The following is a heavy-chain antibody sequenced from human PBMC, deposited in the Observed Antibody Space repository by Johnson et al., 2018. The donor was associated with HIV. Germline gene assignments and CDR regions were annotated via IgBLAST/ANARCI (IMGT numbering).Heavy chain of an antibody. V-gene: IGHV3-30-3*01. CDR2: ISHDGSNK. Sequence: QVQLVESGGGLVKPGGSLRLSCAASGFTFSDYYMSWIRQAPGKGLEWVAVISHDGSNKYYADSVKGRFTISRDNSKNTLYLQMNSLRAEDTAVYYCARELEFGDLRKNDAFDIWGQGTMVTVSS. J-gene: IGHJ3*02. CDR3: ARELEFGDLRKNDAFDI. D-gene: IGHD4-17*01. CDR1: GFTFSDYY.